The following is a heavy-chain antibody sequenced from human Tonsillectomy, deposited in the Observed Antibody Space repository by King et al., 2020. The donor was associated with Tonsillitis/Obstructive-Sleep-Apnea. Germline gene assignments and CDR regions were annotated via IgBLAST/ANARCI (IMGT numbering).Heavy chain of an antibody. J-gene: IGHJ3*02. Sequence: VQLVESGGGLVQPGGSLRLSCAASGFTVSGNYMSWVRQAPGKGLEWVSVIYTAGSTYYADSVKGRFTISRDNSRNTLYLQMNSLRAEDTAVYYCARDSCIGDAFDIWGQGTRVTVSS. CDR1: GFTVSGNY. CDR3: ARDSCIGDAFDI. CDR2: IYTAGST. D-gene: IGHD2-8*01. V-gene: IGHV3-66*01.